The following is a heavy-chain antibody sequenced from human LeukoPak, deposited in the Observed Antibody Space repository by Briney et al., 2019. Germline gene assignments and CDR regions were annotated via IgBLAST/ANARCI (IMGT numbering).Heavy chain of an antibody. Sequence: GPPRLSCAASGFPFSSYGMPWVRQAPGKGVEGGAVIWYDGTNKYYADSVKGRFTISRDNSKNTLYLQMNSLRAEDTAVYYCARTASRGPQSAESFHHWGQGTLVTVSS. CDR2: IWYDGTNK. CDR3: ARTASRGPQSAESFHH. V-gene: IGHV3-33*01. J-gene: IGHJ1*01. CDR1: GFPFSSYG.